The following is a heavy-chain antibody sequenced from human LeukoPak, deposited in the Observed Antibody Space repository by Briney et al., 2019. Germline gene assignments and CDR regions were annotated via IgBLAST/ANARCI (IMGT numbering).Heavy chain of an antibody. CDR1: GYTFTSYD. V-gene: IGHV1-8*01. CDR2: TNPNSGNT. J-gene: IGHJ6*02. D-gene: IGHD5-12*01. CDR3: ARALRLPYYYYGMDV. Sequence: ASVKVSCKASGYTFTSYDINWVRQATGQGLEWMGWTNPNSGNTGYAQKFQGRVTMTRNTSISTAYMELSSLRSEDTAVYYCARALRLPYYYYGMDVWGQGTTVTVSS.